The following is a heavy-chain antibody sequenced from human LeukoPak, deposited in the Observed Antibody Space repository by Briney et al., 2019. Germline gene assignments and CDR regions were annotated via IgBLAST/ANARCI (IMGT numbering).Heavy chain of an antibody. CDR3: ARDKGYCSGGSCSLGY. V-gene: IGHV3-33*01. CDR2: IWYDGSNK. J-gene: IGHJ4*02. Sequence: GGSLRLSCAASGFTFSSYGMHWVRQAPGKGLEWVAVIWYDGSNKYYADSVKGRFTISRDNSKNTLYLQMNSLRAGDTAVYYCARDKGYCSGGSCSLGYWGQGTLVTVSS. CDR1: GFTFSSYG. D-gene: IGHD2-15*01.